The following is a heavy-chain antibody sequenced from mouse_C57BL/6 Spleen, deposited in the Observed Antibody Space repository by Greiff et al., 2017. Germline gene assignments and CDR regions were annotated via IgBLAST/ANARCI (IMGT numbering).Heavy chain of an antibody. CDR2: IDPETGGT. Sequence: QVQLQQSGAELVRPGASVTLSCKASGYTFTDYEMHWVKQTPVHGLEWIGAIDPETGGTAYNQKFKGKAILTADKSSSTAYMELRSLTSEDSAVYYCTRERNYYSSPWFAYWGQGTLVTVSA. CDR3: TRERNYYSSPWFAY. D-gene: IGHD2-5*01. J-gene: IGHJ3*01. CDR1: GYTFTDYE. V-gene: IGHV1-15*01.